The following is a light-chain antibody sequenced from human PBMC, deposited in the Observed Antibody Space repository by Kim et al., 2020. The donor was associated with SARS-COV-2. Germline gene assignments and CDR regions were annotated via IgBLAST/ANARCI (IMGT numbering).Light chain of an antibody. V-gene: IGLV3-19*01. J-gene: IGLJ2*01. Sequence: VELEHTGMITCQGETLRSFIGSSNKQKLGQTPVVVIYGQNNRPSGIPDRFSGSSSGNTASLAITRAHTEDEADYYYISRDSSGNQPFGEGTRLTV. CDR2: GQN. CDR1: TLRSFI. CDR3: ISRDSSGNQP.